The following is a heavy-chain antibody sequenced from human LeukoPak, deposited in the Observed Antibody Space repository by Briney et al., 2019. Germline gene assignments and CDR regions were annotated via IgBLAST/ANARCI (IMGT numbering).Heavy chain of an antibody. Sequence: ASVKVSCKASGYTFTRYGISWVRQAPGQGLECMGWISAYNGNTNYAQKFQGRVTITADKSTSTAYMELSRLRSEDTAVYYCAREPHGDFDYWGQGTLVTVSS. CDR3: AREPHGDFDY. D-gene: IGHD4-17*01. V-gene: IGHV1-18*01. CDR1: GYTFTRYG. J-gene: IGHJ4*02. CDR2: ISAYNGNT.